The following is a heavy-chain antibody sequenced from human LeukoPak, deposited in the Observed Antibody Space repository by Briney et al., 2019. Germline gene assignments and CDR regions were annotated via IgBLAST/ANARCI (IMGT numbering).Heavy chain of an antibody. V-gene: IGHV4-34*01. J-gene: IGHJ3*02. CDR2: INHSGST. CDR3: AHSGYASAFDI. CDR1: GGSFSGYY. D-gene: IGHD5-12*01. Sequence: PSETLSLTRAVYGGSFSGYYWSWIRQPPGKGLEWIGEINHSGSTNYNPSLKSRVTISVDTSKNQFSLKLSSVTAADTAVYYCAHSGYASAFDIWGQGTMVTVSS.